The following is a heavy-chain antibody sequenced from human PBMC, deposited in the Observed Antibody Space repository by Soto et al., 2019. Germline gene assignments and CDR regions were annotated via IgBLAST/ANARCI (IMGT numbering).Heavy chain of an antibody. V-gene: IGHV4-30-2*01. Sequence: SETLSLTCAVSGGSISSGGYSWSWIRQPPGKGLEWIGYIYHSGSTYYSPSLKSRVTISVDRSKNQFSLKLSSVTAADTAVYYCASYLGYCSGGSCVNWFDPWGQGTLVTVSS. CDR3: ASYLGYCSGGSCVNWFDP. D-gene: IGHD2-15*01. CDR2: IYHSGST. CDR1: GGSISSGGYS. J-gene: IGHJ5*02.